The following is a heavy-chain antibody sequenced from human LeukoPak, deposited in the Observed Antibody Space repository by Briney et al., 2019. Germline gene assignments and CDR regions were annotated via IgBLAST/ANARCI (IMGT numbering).Heavy chain of an antibody. CDR2: VWSDGSNR. V-gene: IGHV3-33*06. J-gene: IGHJ4*02. Sequence: GGSLRLSCAASGFTFNTYGMHWVRQAPRKGLEWIAVVWSDGSNRYYADSVQGRFTISRDTSKNPLYLQMNSLRAEDTAVYYCAKSNTESQTTVGNWGQGTLVSVSS. CDR3: AKSNTESQTTVGN. D-gene: IGHD1-14*01. CDR1: GFTFNTYG.